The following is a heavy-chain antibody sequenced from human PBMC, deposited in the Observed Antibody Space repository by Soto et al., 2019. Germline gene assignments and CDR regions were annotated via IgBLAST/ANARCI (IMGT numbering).Heavy chain of an antibody. CDR1: GFTFSSYA. CDR3: AKGILGASAEYFQH. J-gene: IGHJ1*01. D-gene: IGHD1-26*01. CDR2: ISGSDDST. Sequence: GGSLRLSCAASGFTFSSYAMSWVRQAPGKGLEWVSVISGSDDSTYYADSVKGRFTISRDNSKNSLYLQMNSLRTGDTALYYCAKGILGASAEYFQHWGQGTLVTVSS. V-gene: IGHV3-23*01.